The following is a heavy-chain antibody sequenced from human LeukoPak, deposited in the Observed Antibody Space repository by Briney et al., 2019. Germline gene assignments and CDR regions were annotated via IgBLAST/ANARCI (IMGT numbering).Heavy chain of an antibody. CDR1: GFIFRSYG. CDR2: IRDDGSTK. V-gene: IGHV3-30*02. CDR3: AKAGSNSWGNFDV. D-gene: IGHD6-13*01. J-gene: IGHJ3*01. Sequence: GGSLRLSCAASGFIFRSYGIHWVRQAPGKGPEWVAFIRDDGSTKYYADSVKGRFTISRDNSKSTLYLQMNSLRVEDTAIYYCAKAGSNSWGNFDVWGQGTMVTVSS.